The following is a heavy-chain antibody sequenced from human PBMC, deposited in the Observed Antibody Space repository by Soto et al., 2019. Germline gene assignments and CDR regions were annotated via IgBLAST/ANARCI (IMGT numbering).Heavy chain of an antibody. CDR2: ISYDGSNK. J-gene: IGHJ4*02. CDR3: ARDLRRGDTTVVGSWYFVY. D-gene: IGHD4-17*01. CDR1: GFTFSSYA. V-gene: IGHV3-30-3*01. Sequence: QVQLVESGGGVVQPGRSLRLSCAASGFTFSSYAMHWVRQAPGKGLEWVAVISYDGSNKYYADSVKGRFTISRDNSKNTLYLQMNSLRAEDTAVYYCARDLRRGDTTVVGSWYFVYWGQGTLVTVSS.